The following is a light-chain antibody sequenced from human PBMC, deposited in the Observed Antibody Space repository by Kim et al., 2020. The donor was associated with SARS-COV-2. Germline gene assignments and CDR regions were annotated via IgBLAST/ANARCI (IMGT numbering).Light chain of an antibody. CDR2: WAS. V-gene: IGKV4-1*01. Sequence: RATINCKSSQSVLYSVNNENYLAWYQSKPGQPPKLLIYWASSRESGVPDRFSGSGSGTDFTLTISSLQAEDVAVYYCQQYYTSPRTFGQGTKLEI. CDR3: QQYYTSPRT. CDR1: QSVLYSVNNENY. J-gene: IGKJ2*01.